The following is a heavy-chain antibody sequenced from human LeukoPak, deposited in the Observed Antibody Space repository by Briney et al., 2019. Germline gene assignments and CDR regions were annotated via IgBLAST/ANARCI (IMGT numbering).Heavy chain of an antibody. CDR3: ARDNYYGSGEDWFDP. D-gene: IGHD3-10*01. J-gene: IGHJ5*02. CDR2: IWYDGSNK. V-gene: IGHV3-33*01. CDR1: GFTFSSYG. Sequence: GGSLRLSCAASGFTFSSYGMHWVRQAPGKGLEGVAVIWYDGSNKYYADSVKGRFTISRDNSKNTLYLQMNSLRAEDTAVYYCARDNYYGSGEDWFDPWGQGTLVTVSS.